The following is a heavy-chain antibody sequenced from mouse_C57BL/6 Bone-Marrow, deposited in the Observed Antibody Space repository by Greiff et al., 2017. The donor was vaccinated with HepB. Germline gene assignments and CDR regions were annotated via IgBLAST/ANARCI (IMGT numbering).Heavy chain of an antibody. CDR3: ARVGDYYGSNYFDY. CDR2: IYPGGGYT. J-gene: IGHJ2*01. D-gene: IGHD1-1*01. V-gene: IGHV1-63*01. CDR1: GYTFTNYW. Sequence: QVQLQQSGAELVRPGTSVKMSCKASGYTFTNYWIGWAKQRPGHGLEWIGDIYPGGGYTNYNEKFKGKATLTADKSSSTAYMQFSSLTSEDSAIYYFARVGDYYGSNYFDYWGQGTTLTVSS.